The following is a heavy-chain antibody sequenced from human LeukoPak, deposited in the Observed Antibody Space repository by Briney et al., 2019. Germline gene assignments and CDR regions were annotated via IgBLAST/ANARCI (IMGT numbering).Heavy chain of an antibody. CDR2: ISGSGGST. Sequence: PGGSLRLSCAASGFTFSNYALSWVRQAAGKGLEWVSAISGSGGSTFYADSVKGRFTISRDNSKNTLYLQMNSLRAEDTAVYYCAKDLKGGYHHGTSGGNWGQGTLVTVSS. CDR3: AKDLKGGYHHGTSGGN. CDR1: GFTFSNYA. D-gene: IGHD5-12*01. J-gene: IGHJ4*02. V-gene: IGHV3-23*01.